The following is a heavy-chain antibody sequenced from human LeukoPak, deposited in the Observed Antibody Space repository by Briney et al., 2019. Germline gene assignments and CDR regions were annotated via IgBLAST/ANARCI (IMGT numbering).Heavy chain of an antibody. J-gene: IGHJ4*02. V-gene: IGHV3-64*02. CDR2: IRSSGTT. Sequence: GGSLRLSCTTSGFTFGTHTMHWFRQAPGKGLQWIGFIRSSGTTQYAASVKGRFTISRDNSKNTLYLQMGSLRAEDMAVYYCARARVGLIDYWGQGTLVTVSS. D-gene: IGHD2-15*01. CDR3: ARARVGLIDY. CDR1: GFTFGTHT.